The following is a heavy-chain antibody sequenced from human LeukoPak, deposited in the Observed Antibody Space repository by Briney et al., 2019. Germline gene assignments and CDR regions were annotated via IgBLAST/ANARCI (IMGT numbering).Heavy chain of an antibody. D-gene: IGHD1-26*01. J-gene: IGHJ4*02. Sequence: AGGSLRLSCAASGFTFSSYGMHWVRQAAGKGLEWVALISYDGSNKYYADPVKGRFTISSDNSKNTLYLHMNSLRAEDTAVYYCAKDTSVGTTGSFDYWGQGTLVTVSS. V-gene: IGHV3-30*18. CDR1: GFTFSSYG. CDR2: ISYDGSNK. CDR3: AKDTSVGTTGSFDY.